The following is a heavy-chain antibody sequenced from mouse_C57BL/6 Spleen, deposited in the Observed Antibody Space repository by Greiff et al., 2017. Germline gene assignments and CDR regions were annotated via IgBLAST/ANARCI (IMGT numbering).Heavy chain of an antibody. CDR3: ARNYYDYDEFAY. CDR1: GYTFTSYW. D-gene: IGHD2-4*01. J-gene: IGHJ3*01. Sequence: VQLQQPGAELVRPGSSVKLSCKASGYTFTSYWMHWVKQRPIQGLEWIGNIDPSDSETHYNQKFKDKATLTVDKSTSTAYMQLSSLTSEDSAVYYCARNYYDYDEFAYWGQGTLVTVSA. CDR2: IDPSDSET. V-gene: IGHV1-52*01.